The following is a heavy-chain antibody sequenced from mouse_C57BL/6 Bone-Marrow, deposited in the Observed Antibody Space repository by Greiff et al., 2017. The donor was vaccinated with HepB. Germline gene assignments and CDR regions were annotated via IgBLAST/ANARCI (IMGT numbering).Heavy chain of an antibody. Sequence: EVKLMESGGGLVKPGGSLKLSCAASGFTFSSYAMSWVRQTPEKRLEWVATISDGGSYTYYPDNVKGRFTISRDNAKNNLYLQMSHLKSEDTAMYYCARDRDYYGSSYEDYAMDYWGQGTSVTVSS. V-gene: IGHV5-4*01. CDR1: GFTFSSYA. CDR3: ARDRDYYGSSYEDYAMDY. CDR2: ISDGGSYT. J-gene: IGHJ4*01. D-gene: IGHD1-1*01.